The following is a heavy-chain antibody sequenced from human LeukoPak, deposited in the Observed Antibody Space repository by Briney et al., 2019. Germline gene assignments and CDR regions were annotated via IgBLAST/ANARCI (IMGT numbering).Heavy chain of an antibody. J-gene: IGHJ4*02. CDR1: GGSISSYY. Sequence: TASETLSLTCTVSGGSISSYYWSWIRQPPGKGLEWIGYIYYSGSTNYNPSLKSRVTISVDTSKNQFSLKLSSVTAADTAVYYCARAMGDYWGQGTLVTVSS. D-gene: IGHD3-16*01. CDR2: IYYSGST. V-gene: IGHV4-59*01. CDR3: ARAMGDY.